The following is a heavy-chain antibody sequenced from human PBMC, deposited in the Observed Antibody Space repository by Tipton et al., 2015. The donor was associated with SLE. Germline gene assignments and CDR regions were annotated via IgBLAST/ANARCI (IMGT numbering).Heavy chain of an antibody. CDR2: IYYSGTA. D-gene: IGHD1-26*01. J-gene: IGHJ3*02. CDR3: AREIVGLDRDTFDI. Sequence: TLSLTCTVSGGSISSSSYYWGWIRQPPGKGLEWIGTIYYSGTAYYKSSLKSRVTISVDTSKNQFSLRLTSVAAADTAAYYCAREIVGLDRDTFDIWGQGTMVTVSS. V-gene: IGHV4-39*01. CDR1: GGSISSSSYY.